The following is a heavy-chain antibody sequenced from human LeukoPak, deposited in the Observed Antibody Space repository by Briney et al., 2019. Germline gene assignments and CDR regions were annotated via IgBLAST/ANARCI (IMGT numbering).Heavy chain of an antibody. J-gene: IGHJ6*02. V-gene: IGHV1-69*04. CDR1: GGTSSNYV. Sequence: SVKVSCKASGGTSSNYVINWVRQAPGQGLEWMGRIIPILGRANYAQKFQGRVTITADRSTNTAYVELSSLRFEDTAVYYCARDVGYDVLTDSTPYFSALDVWGQGTTVTVSS. CDR3: ARDVGYDVLTDSTPYFSALDV. D-gene: IGHD3/OR15-3a*01. CDR2: IIPILGRA.